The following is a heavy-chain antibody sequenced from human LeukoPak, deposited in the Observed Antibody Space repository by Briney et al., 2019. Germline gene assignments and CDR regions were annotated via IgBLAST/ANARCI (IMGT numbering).Heavy chain of an antibody. CDR3: ARDGDLVVRGTYDY. V-gene: IGHV1-69*13. D-gene: IGHD3-10*01. CDR2: IIPTFDTA. Sequence: GASVKVSCKASGGTFSSYAISRVRQAPGQGLEWMGGIIPTFDTANYAQKFQGRVTITADEATSTAYMELSSLRSEDTAVYYCARDGDLVVRGTYDYWGQGTLVTVSS. J-gene: IGHJ4*02. CDR1: GGTFSSYA.